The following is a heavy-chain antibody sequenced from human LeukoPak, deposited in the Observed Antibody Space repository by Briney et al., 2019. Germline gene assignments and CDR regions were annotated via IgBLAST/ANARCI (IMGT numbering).Heavy chain of an antibody. CDR1: GFTFSRYW. CDR2: IKQDGTEK. D-gene: IGHD3-22*01. Sequence: GGSLRLSCAASGFTFSRYWMTWVRQAPGKGLEWVANIKQDGTEKYYVDSVKGRFTISRDNSKNTLYLQMNSLRAEDMAVYYCVKGRWLILPFDYWGQGTLVIVSS. J-gene: IGHJ4*02. V-gene: IGHV3-7*05. CDR3: VKGRWLILPFDY.